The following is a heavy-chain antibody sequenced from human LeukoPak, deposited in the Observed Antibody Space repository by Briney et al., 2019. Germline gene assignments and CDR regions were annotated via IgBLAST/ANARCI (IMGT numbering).Heavy chain of an antibody. J-gene: IGHJ4*02. D-gene: IGHD3-22*01. CDR2: INDGGGTI. CDR1: GFTFSSYS. Sequence: GGSLRLSCTASGFTFSSYSMNWVRQAPGKGLEWVSYINDGGGTIYYADSVKGRFTISRDNAKNSLSLQMNSLRDEDTAVYYCARDVGYYYDSSNYYATALFYWGQGTLVTVSS. V-gene: IGHV3-48*02. CDR3: ARDVGYYYDSSNYYATALFY.